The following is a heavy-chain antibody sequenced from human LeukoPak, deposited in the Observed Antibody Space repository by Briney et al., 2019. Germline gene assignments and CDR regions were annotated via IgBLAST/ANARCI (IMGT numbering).Heavy chain of an antibody. CDR1: GGSISSYY. D-gene: IGHD3-22*01. CDR2: IYISGSGST. V-gene: IGHV4-4*07. Sequence: SETLSLTCTVSGGSISSYYWSWIRQPAGKGLEWIGRIYISGSGSTNYNPSLKSRVTMSVDTSKNQFSLKLSSVTAADTVVYYCATNTYYFDGSGWGQGTLVTVSS. CDR3: ATNTYYFDGSG. J-gene: IGHJ4*02.